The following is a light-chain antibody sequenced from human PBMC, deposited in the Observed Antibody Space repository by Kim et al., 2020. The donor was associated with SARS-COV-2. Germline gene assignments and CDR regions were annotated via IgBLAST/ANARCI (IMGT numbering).Light chain of an antibody. Sequence: GDRVTITCRASQDISNYLAWYQQKPGKVPKLLIYAASALQSGVPSRFSGSRSGTVFSLTISSLQPEDVAAYYCQNSNSAPYTFGKGTKL. CDR3: QNSNSAPYT. J-gene: IGKJ2*01. CDR2: AAS. CDR1: QDISNY. V-gene: IGKV1-27*01.